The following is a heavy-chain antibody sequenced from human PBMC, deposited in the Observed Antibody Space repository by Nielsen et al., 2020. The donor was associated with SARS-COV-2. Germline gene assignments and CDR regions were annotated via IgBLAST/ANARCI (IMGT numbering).Heavy chain of an antibody. J-gene: IGHJ4*02. D-gene: IGHD4-17*01. CDR1: GFTFSSYA. CDR3: ARDKLAARDYGGVDY. V-gene: IGHV3-30*04. CDR2: ISYDGSNK. Sequence: GESLKISCAASGFTFSSYAMHWVRQAPGKGLEWVAVISYDGSNKYYADSVKGRFTISRDNSKNTLYLQMNSLRAEDTAVYYCARDKLAARDYGGVDYWGQGTLVTVSS.